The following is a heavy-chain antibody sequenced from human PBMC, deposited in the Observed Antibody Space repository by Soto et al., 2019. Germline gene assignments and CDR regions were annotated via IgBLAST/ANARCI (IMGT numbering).Heavy chain of an antibody. J-gene: IGHJ6*02. Sequence: QVHLVQSGAEVKKPGASVKVSCKASGYTFTNYDINWVRQAPGQGLEWMGWISTYTGNTNYAQKLQGRVTMTTDTSTSTAYMELRSLRSDDTAAYYCARGYYYGSGRPTPGGMDVWGQGTTVTVSS. CDR3: ARGYYYGSGRPTPGGMDV. D-gene: IGHD3-10*01. CDR2: ISTYTGNT. V-gene: IGHV1-18*01. CDR1: GYTFTNYD.